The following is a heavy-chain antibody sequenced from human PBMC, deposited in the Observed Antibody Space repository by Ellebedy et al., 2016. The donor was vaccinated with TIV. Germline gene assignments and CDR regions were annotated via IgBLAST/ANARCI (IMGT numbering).Heavy chain of an antibody. Sequence: GESLKISCAASGFTLSAYWMSWVRQAPGKGLEWVANIKQDGSEKYYVDAVKGRFTISRDNAKNSLYLQMNSLRAEDTAVYYCVRSLTLRGIAVTWGQGTLVTVSS. CDR3: VRSLTLRGIAVT. CDR2: IKQDGSEK. V-gene: IGHV3-7*03. D-gene: IGHD6-19*01. CDR1: GFTLSAYW. J-gene: IGHJ4*02.